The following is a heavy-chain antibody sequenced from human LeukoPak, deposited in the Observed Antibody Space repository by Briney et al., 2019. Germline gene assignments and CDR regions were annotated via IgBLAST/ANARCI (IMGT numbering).Heavy chain of an antibody. J-gene: IGHJ3*02. CDR3: AKGAGDAFDI. Sequence: PGGSLRLSCAASGFTFSRYAMTWDRQAPGEGLEWVSSISGSGVNTYYADSVKGRFTISRDNSKNTLYLQMNSLRAEDTALYYCAKGAGDAFDIWGQGTIVTVSS. V-gene: IGHV3-23*01. D-gene: IGHD3-10*01. CDR1: GFTFSRYA. CDR2: ISGSGVNT.